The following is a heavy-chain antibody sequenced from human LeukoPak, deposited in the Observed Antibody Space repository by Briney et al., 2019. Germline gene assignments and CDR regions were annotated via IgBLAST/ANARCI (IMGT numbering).Heavy chain of an antibody. J-gene: IGHJ5*02. V-gene: IGHV1-69*13. Sequence: ASVKVSCKASGGTFSSYAISWVRQAPGQGLEWMGGIIPIFGTANYAQKFQGRVTITADESTSTAYMELSSLRSEDTAVYYCSTGEHYNWFDPWGQGTLVTVSS. CDR2: IIPIFGTA. CDR1: GGTFSSYA. CDR3: STGEHYNWFDP. D-gene: IGHD7-27*01.